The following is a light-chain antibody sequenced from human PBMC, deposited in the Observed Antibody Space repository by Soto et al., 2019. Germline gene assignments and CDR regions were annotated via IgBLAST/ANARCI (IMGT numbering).Light chain of an antibody. Sequence: EIVLTQSPGTLSLSPGERATLSCRASQSVSSTYLAWYQQKPGQAPRLLIYGASSRATGIPDRFSGSGSGTDFTLTISRLEPEDFAVYYCQHYGSLVLTFGGGTKVAI. CDR3: QHYGSLVLT. V-gene: IGKV3-20*01. CDR2: GAS. CDR1: QSVSSTY. J-gene: IGKJ4*01.